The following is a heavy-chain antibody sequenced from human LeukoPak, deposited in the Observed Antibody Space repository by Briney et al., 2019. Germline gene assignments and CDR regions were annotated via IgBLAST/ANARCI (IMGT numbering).Heavy chain of an antibody. CDR3: ARVNFSMGGGFNIDY. V-gene: IGHV4-30-4*01. Sequence: PSETLSLTCTVSGGSISSSSYYWSWIRQPPGKGLEWIGYIFYTGSTYYNPSLQSRTTISVDTSKNQFSLRLSSVTAADTAVYYCARVNFSMGGGFNIDYWGQGTLVTVSS. D-gene: IGHD5-24*01. CDR2: IFYTGST. J-gene: IGHJ4*02. CDR1: GGSISSSSYY.